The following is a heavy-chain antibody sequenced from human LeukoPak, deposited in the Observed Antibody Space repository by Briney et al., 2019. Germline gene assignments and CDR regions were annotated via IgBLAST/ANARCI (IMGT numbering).Heavy chain of an antibody. V-gene: IGHV3-23*01. Sequence: LSGGSLRLSCAASGFTFSSYAMSWVRQAPGKGLEWVSAISGSGGSTYYADSVKGRFTISRDNSKNTLYLQMNSLRAEDTAVYYCARDRAQMATILLSDYFDYWGQGTLVTVSS. CDR1: GFTFSSYA. CDR2: ISGSGGST. J-gene: IGHJ4*02. CDR3: ARDRAQMATILLSDYFDY. D-gene: IGHD5-24*01.